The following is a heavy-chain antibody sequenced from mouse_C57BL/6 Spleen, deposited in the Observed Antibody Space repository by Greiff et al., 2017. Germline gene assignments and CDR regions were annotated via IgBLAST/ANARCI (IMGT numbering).Heavy chain of an antibody. V-gene: IGHV1-52*01. D-gene: IGHD1-2*01. CDR1: GYTFTSYW. CDR3: AISHYYVISLDD. CDR2: IDTSDSET. Sequence: QVQLKQPGAELVRPGSSVKLSCKASGYTFTSYWMHWVKQRPIQGLEWIGNIDTSDSETHYNQKFKDKATLTVDKSSSTAYMQLSSLTSEDSAVYYCAISHYYVISLDDGSQGTSLTVSS. J-gene: IGHJ2*02.